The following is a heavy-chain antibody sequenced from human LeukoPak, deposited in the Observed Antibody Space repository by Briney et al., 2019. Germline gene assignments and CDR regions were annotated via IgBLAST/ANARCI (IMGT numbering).Heavy chain of an antibody. D-gene: IGHD3-16*01. V-gene: IGHV4-61*02. Sequence: SSETLSLTCTVSGGSISSGSYYWSWIRQPAGKGLEWIGRIYTSGSTNYNPSLKSRVTISVDKSKNQFSLKLSSVTAADTAVYYCARADGWGSSSNLYYFDYWGQGTLVTVSS. CDR1: GGSISSGSYY. CDR3: ARADGWGSSSNLYYFDY. CDR2: IYTSGST. J-gene: IGHJ4*02.